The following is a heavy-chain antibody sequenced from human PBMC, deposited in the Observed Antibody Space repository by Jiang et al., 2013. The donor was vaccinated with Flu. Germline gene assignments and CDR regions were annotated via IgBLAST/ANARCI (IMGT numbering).Heavy chain of an antibody. CDR2: IDWDDDK. CDR1: GFSLSTSGMC. Sequence: KPTQTLTLTCTFSGFSLSTSGMCASWIRQPPGKALEWLALIDWDDDKYYSTSLKTRLTISKDTSKNQVVLTMTNMDPVDTATYYCARTLMTTVTYPWYFDYWGQGTLVTVSS. CDR3: ARTLMTTVTYPWYFDY. D-gene: IGHD4-17*01. V-gene: IGHV2-70*01. J-gene: IGHJ4*02.